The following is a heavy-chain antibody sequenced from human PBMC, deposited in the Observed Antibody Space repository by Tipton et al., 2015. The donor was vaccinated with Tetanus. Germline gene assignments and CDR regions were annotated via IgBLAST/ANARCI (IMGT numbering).Heavy chain of an antibody. CDR3: ARVQEQRIYYYGMDV. Sequence: QSGPEVKKPGSSVRVSCKTSGGTFTTYAVSWVRQAPGHGLEWMGLINPSGGGTTYAQKFRDRVTITRDTATSTVYMELSSLTSQDTAVYYCARVQEQRIYYYGMDVWGQGTTVTVSS. CDR1: GGTFTTYA. CDR2: INPSGGGT. V-gene: IGHV1-46*01. J-gene: IGHJ6*02. D-gene: IGHD6-25*01.